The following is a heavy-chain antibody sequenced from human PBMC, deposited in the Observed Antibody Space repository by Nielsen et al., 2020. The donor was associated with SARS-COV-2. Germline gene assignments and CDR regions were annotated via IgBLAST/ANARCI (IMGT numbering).Heavy chain of an antibody. J-gene: IGHJ4*02. V-gene: IGHV3-33*01. CDR1: GFSFSSYG. Sequence: GGSLRLSCAASGFSFSSYGMHWVRQAPGKGLEWVAVIWYDGSNKYYADSVKGRFTISRDNSKDTLSLQMNSLRAEDTAVYYCARDFDYWGQGTLVTVSS. CDR2: IWYDGSNK. CDR3: ARDFDY.